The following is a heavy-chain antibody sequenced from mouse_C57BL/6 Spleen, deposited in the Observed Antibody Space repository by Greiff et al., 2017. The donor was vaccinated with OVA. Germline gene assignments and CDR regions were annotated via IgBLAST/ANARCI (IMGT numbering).Heavy chain of an antibody. CDR1: GYAFSSSW. V-gene: IGHV1-82*01. CDR3: AREKYDYPYYYAMDY. D-gene: IGHD2-4*01. Sequence: VQLVESGPELVKPGASVKISCKASGYAFSSSWMNWVKQRPGKGLEWIGRIYPGDGDTNYNGKFKGKATLTADKSSSTAYMQLSSLTSEDSAVYFCAREKYDYPYYYAMDYWGQGTSVTVSS. J-gene: IGHJ4*01. CDR2: IYPGDGDT.